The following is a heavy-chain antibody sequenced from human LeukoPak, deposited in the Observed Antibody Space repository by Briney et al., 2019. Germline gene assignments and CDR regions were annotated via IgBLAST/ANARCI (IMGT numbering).Heavy chain of an antibody. CDR2: IGVSGGNT. CDR1: GFTFSSYA. Sequence: GGSLRLSCAASGFTFSSYAMSWVRQAPGKGLEWVSTIGVSGGNTYYPDSVKGRFTSSRDNSKDTLYLQMNSLRVEDTAVYYCAKRSGGWSFEYWGQGTLVTVSS. D-gene: IGHD6-19*01. J-gene: IGHJ4*02. CDR3: AKRSGGWSFEY. V-gene: IGHV3-23*01.